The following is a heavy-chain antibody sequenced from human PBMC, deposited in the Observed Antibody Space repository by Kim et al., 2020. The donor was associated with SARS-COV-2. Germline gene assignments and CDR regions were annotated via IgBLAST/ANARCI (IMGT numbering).Heavy chain of an antibody. J-gene: IGHJ4*02. D-gene: IGHD5-12*01. Sequence: SETLSLTCAVYGGSFSGYYWSWIRQPPGKGLEWIGEINHSGSTNYNPSLNSRVTISVDTSKNQFSLTLSSVTAADTAVYYCAAGSGYDSLWGQGTLVTV. CDR1: GGSFSGYY. CDR2: INHSGST. CDR3: AAGSGYDSL. V-gene: IGHV4-34*01.